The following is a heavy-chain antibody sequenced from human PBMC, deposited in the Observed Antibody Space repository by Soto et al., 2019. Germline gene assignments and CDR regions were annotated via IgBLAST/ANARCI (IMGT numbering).Heavy chain of an antibody. CDR3: ARDRIYSSSWYDY. CDR2: ISYDGSNK. D-gene: IGHD6-13*01. J-gene: IGHJ4*02. V-gene: IGHV3-30-3*01. Sequence: QVQLVESGGGVVQPGRSLRLSCAASGFTFSSYAMHWLRQAPGKGLEWVAVISYDGSNKYYADSVKGRFTISRDNSKNTLYLQMNSLRAEDTAVYYCARDRIYSSSWYDYWGQGTLVTVSS. CDR1: GFTFSSYA.